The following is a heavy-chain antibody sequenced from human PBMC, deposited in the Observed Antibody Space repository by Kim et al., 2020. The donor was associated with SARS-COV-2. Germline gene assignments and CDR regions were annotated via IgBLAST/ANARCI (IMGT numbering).Heavy chain of an antibody. J-gene: IGHJ6*02. V-gene: IGHV3-13*01. CDR3: ARDRRSGWSTGGYGMDV. Sequence: VKGRFTISRENAKNSLYLQMNSLRAGDTAVYYCARDRRSGWSTGGYGMDVWGQGTTVTVSS. D-gene: IGHD6-19*01.